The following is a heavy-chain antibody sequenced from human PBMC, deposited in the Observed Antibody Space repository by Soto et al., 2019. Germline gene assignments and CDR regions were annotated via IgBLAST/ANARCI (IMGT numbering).Heavy chain of an antibody. Sequence: EVQLVESGGGLVQPGGSLSLSCAASGFTFSSYSMNWVRQAPGKGLEWVSYISSSSNSIYYADSVKGRFTISRDNAKNSLQLQMNSLRAEDTAVYSCASTGECSTTSCIRWGQGPLVTVSS. J-gene: IGHJ4*02. V-gene: IGHV3-48*01. CDR1: GFTFSSYS. CDR2: ISSSSNSI. CDR3: ASTGECSTTSCIR. D-gene: IGHD2-2*01.